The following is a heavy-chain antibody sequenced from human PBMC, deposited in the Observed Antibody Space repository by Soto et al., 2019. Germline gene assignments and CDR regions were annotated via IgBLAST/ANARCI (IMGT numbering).Heavy chain of an antibody. CDR1: GGTFGSYA. CDR3: EGDAWGDYYVYGMDG. D-gene: IGHD1-26*01. Sequence: QVQLVQSGAEVKKPGSSVKVSCKASGGTFGSYAISWVRQAPGQGLEWMGGIIPIFGTAKYAQKFQGRVTVTADESTSTAYKELGSLRFEDRAVYYGEGDAWGDYYVYGMDGWGQGTTVTGSS. CDR2: IIPIFGTA. V-gene: IGHV1-69*01. J-gene: IGHJ6*01.